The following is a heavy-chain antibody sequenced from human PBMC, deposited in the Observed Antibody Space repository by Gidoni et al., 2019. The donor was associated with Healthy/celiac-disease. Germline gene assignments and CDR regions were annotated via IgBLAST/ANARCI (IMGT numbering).Heavy chain of an antibody. Sequence: QVQLQESCPGLVKPSQTLSLTCTVSGGSITSCRYYWSWIRQPAGKGPEWIGRIYTSGSTNYNPSLKSRVTISVDTSKNQFSLKLSSVTAADTAVYYCARGDAGDDYYGSGSLDYWGQGTLVTVSS. CDR1: GGSITSCRYY. J-gene: IGHJ4*02. CDR3: ARGDAGDDYYGSGSLDY. CDR2: IYTSGST. V-gene: IGHV4-61*02. D-gene: IGHD3-10*01.